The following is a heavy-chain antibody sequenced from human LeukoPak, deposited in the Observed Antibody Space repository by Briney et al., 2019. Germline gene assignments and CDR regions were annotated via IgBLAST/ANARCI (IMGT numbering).Heavy chain of an antibody. D-gene: IGHD6-13*01. CDR2: IKQGGSEK. Sequence: PGGSLRLSCAASGFTFSSYWMSWVRQAPGKGLEWVANIKQGGSEKYYVDSVKGRFTISRDSAKNSLYLQMNSLRAEDTAVYYCARDRSSSSWYYFDYWGQGTLVTVSS. V-gene: IGHV3-7*01. CDR3: ARDRSSSSWYYFDY. CDR1: GFTFSSYW. J-gene: IGHJ4*02.